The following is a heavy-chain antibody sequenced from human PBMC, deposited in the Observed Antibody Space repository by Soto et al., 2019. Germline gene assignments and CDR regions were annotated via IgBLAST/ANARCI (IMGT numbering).Heavy chain of an antibody. CDR1: GFTFSTDG. V-gene: IGHV3-30*18. CDR3: AKDRSSTWSFDY. D-gene: IGHD6-13*01. CDR2: ISFDGSDK. Sequence: GGSLRLCCAASGFTFSTDGMHWVRQAPGKGLEWVAMISFDGSDKYYADSVKGRFTVSRDNSKNSLYLQMNSLRGDDTAVYHCAKDRSSTWSFDYWGQGT. J-gene: IGHJ4*02.